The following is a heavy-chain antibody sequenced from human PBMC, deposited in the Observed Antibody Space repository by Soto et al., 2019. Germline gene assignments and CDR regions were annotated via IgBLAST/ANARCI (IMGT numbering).Heavy chain of an antibody. CDR2: ISAYNGNT. J-gene: IGHJ4*02. CDR1: GYTFTSYG. D-gene: IGHD6-13*01. CDR3: ARVIGSSPYSYFDY. V-gene: IGHV1-18*01. Sequence: ASVKVSCKASGYTFTSYGISWVRQAPGQGLEWMGWISAYNGNTNYAQKFQGRVTMTTDTSTSTAYMELRSLRSDDTAVYYCARVIGSSPYSYFDYWGQGTLVTVSS.